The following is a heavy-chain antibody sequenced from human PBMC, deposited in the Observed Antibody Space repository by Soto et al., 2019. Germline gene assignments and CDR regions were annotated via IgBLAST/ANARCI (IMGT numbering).Heavy chain of an antibody. J-gene: IGHJ5*02. CDR2: ISYDGSDK. CDR3: ARSALALHYSASHWFDP. D-gene: IGHD3-3*02. CDR1: GFAFNRYG. V-gene: IGHV3-30*03. Sequence: PVWALRLSCEPSGFAFNRYGMDSVLQAPCKGLERVAVISYDGSDKYCAESVKGRFTIYRDNSKKTLYLQMNSLRGEGRAVYECARSALALHYSASHWFDPWGNATLLT.